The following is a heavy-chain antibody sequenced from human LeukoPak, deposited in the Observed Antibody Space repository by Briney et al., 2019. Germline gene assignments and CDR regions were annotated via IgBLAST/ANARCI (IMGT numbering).Heavy chain of an antibody. J-gene: IGHJ4*02. D-gene: IGHD3-10*01. V-gene: IGHV4-39*07. CDR2: IYYTGST. Sequence: SETLSLTCTVSGGSISSNSYYWGWIRQSPGKGLEWIANIYYTGSTYYNPSLKSRITISVDTSKSRFSLELSSVTAADTAIYYCARVSDSRAVGPFDYWGQGTLVTVSS. CDR3: ARVSDSRAVGPFDY. CDR1: GGSISSNSYY.